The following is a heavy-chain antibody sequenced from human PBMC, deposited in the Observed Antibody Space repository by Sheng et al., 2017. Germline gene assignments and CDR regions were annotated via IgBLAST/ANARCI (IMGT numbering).Heavy chain of an antibody. J-gene: IGHJ5*02. CDR3: ARDRGSGISRWFDP. CDR2: IIPILGIA. D-gene: IGHD3-10*01. V-gene: IGHV1-69*04. Sequence: QVQLVQSGAEVKKPGSSVKVSCKASGGTFSSYAISWVRQAPGQGLEWMGGIIPILGIANYAQKFQGRVTITADKSTSTAYMELSSLRSEDTAVYYCARDRGSGISRWFDPWGQGTLVTVSS. CDR1: GGTFSSYA.